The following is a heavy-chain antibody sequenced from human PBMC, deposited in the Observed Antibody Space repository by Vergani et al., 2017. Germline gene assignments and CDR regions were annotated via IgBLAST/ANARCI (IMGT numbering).Heavy chain of an antibody. CDR2: IIPIFGIA. D-gene: IGHD3-9*01. J-gene: IGHJ5*02. CDR3: AKRYTGGPPSGPFDP. V-gene: IGHV1-69*17. Sequence: QVQLVQSGAEVKKPGSSVKVSCKASGGTFSSYAISWVRQAPGQGLEWMGGIIPIFGIANYAQKFQGRVTITADKSTSTAYMELSSLRSEDTAVYYCAKRYTGGPPSGPFDPWGQGTLVTVSS. CDR1: GGTFSSYA.